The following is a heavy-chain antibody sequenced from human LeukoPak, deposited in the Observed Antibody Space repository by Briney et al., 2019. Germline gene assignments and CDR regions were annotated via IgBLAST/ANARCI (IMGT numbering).Heavy chain of an antibody. CDR2: IYYSGST. Sequence: PSETLPLTCTVSGGSISSSSYYWGWIRQPPGKGLEWIGSIYYSGSTYYNPSLKSRVTISVDTSKNQFSLKLSSVTAADTAVYYCARSNRGYSSGRRYFDYWGQGTLVTVSS. CDR1: GGSISSSSYY. J-gene: IGHJ4*02. D-gene: IGHD6-19*01. V-gene: IGHV4-39*01. CDR3: ARSNRGYSSGRRYFDY.